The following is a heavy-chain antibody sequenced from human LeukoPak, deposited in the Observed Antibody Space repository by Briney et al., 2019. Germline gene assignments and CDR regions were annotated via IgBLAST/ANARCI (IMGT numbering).Heavy chain of an antibody. CDR1: GFTFSRNW. D-gene: IGHD6-13*01. V-gene: IGHV3-7*03. J-gene: IGHJ4*02. CDR3: ARGRYSSTTYSFDY. CDR2: IKQDGSEK. Sequence: GGSLRLSCAASGFTFSRNWMSWVRQAPGKGLEWVANIKQDGSEKYYVDSVKGRFTISRDNAKNSLYLQMNSLGAEDTAIYYCARGRYSSTTYSFDYWGQGTLVTVSS.